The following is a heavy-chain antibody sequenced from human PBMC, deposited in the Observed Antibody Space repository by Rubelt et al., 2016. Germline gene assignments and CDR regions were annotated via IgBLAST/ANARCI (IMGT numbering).Heavy chain of an antibody. Sequence: QVQLVQSGAKVKKPGASVKVSCKASGYTFTGYYMHWVRQAPGQGLEWMGWINPNSGGTNYAQKFKGRVTMTRDTSISTAYMELSRLRSDDTAVYYCARFAIGGHSSGYLFDYWGQGTLVTVSS. CDR1: GYTFTGYY. CDR2: INPNSGGT. CDR3: ARFAIGGHSSGYLFDY. D-gene: IGHD3-22*01. V-gene: IGHV1-2*02. J-gene: IGHJ4*02.